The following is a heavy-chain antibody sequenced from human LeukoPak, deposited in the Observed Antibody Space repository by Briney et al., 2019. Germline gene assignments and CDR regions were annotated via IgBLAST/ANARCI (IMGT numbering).Heavy chain of an antibody. CDR1: GYTFTSYG. CDR3: ARDLERRRVYCGGDCYLHAFDI. CDR2: IIPILGIA. V-gene: IGHV1-69*04. Sequence: SVKVSCKASGYTFTSYGISWVRQAPGQGLEWMGRIIPILGIANYAQKFQGRVTITADKSTSTAYMELSSLRSEDTAVYYCARDLERRRVYCGGDCYLHAFDIWGQGTMVTVSS. D-gene: IGHD2-21*01. J-gene: IGHJ3*02.